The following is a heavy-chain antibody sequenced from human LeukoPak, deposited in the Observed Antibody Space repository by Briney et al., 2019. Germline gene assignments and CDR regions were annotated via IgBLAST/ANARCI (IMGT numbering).Heavy chain of an antibody. J-gene: IGHJ4*02. V-gene: IGHV1-18*01. CDR3: ARLIVGGHLGDY. Sequence: ASVKVSCKASGYTFRNYGMSWVRQAPGQGLEWMGWISAKNGNRDYAQKLQGRVTMTLDTCTSTAYMELRRLRSDGTAIYYCARLIVGGHLGDYWGQGTLVTVSS. CDR2: ISAKNGNR. D-gene: IGHD1-26*01. CDR1: GYTFRNYG.